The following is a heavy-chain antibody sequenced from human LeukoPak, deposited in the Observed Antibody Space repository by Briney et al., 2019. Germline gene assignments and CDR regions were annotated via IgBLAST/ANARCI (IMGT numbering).Heavy chain of an antibody. CDR3: ANLLLEIAVGSGVHGRDV. CDR1: GYTLTELS. J-gene: IGHJ6*02. CDR2: FDPAVGET. Sequence: ASVKVSCKVSGYTLTELSMHWVRQAPGKGLEWMGGFDPAVGETIYAQKFQGRVSMTEDTSTDTAYMELSSLRSEDTAVYYCANLLLEIAVGSGVHGRDVWGQGTTVTVSS. D-gene: IGHD2-2*01. V-gene: IGHV1-24*01.